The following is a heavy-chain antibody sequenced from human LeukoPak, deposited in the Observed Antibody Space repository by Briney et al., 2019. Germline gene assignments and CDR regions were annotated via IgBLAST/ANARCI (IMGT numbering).Heavy chain of an antibody. CDR2: ISGSGGNT. V-gene: IGHV3-23*01. J-gene: IGHJ4*02. D-gene: IGHD1-26*01. CDR3: AKDLGIVGASFDY. Sequence: GGSLRLSCAASGFTFSSYAMSWVRQAPGKGLEWVSAISGSGGNTYYAASVKGRFTISRDNSKNTLYLQMNSLRAEDTAVYYCAKDLGIVGASFDYWGQGTLVTVSS. CDR1: GFTFSSYA.